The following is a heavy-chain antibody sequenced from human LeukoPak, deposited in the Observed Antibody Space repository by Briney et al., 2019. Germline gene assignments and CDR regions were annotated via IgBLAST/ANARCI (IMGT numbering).Heavy chain of an antibody. CDR2: IYYTGST. V-gene: IGHV4-31*03. CDR1: GGSISSGGYY. D-gene: IGHD1-7*01. J-gene: IGHJ4*01. Sequence: SETLSLTCTVSGGSISSGGYYWSWIRQHPGKGLEWIGYIYYTGSTYYNPSLTSRVTISVDTSKNQFSLRLSSVTAADTAVYYCATVEIAGTTWLDYWGQGTLVTVSS. CDR3: ATVEIAGTTWLDY.